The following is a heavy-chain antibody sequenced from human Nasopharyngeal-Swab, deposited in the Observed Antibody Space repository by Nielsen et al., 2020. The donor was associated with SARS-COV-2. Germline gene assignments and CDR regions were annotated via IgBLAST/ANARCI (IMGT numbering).Heavy chain of an antibody. J-gene: IGHJ4*02. Sequence: ASVKVSCKASGYTFTSYAMHWVRQAPGQRLEWMGWINAGNGNTKYSQKFQGRVTITRDTSTTTFYMELSSLRFEDTAMYYCARSRGAGVLDYWGQGSLVTVSS. CDR3: ARSRGAGVLDY. V-gene: IGHV1-3*01. D-gene: IGHD1-14*01. CDR2: INAGNGNT. CDR1: GYTFTSYA.